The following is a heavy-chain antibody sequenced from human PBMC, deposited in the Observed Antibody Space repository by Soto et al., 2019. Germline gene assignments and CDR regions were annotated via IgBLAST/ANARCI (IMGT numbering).Heavy chain of an antibody. V-gene: IGHV4-34*01. J-gene: IGHJ3*02. CDR3: ARGGSSDWQVALDI. D-gene: IGHD6-19*01. CDR2: IKHGGSS. Sequence: QVQQQPWGAGLLKPSETLSLTCTVYAGSFSHYYWNWIRQSPGKGLEWIGKIKHGGSSSYNTSLRSVASISVDMSKKQFSLTLSSVTDEETAVYYCARGGSSDWQVALDIWGQGTMVPVSS. CDR1: AGSFSHYY.